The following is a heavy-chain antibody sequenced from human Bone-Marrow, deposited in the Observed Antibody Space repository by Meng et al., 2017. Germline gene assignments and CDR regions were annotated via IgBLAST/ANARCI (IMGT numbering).Heavy chain of an antibody. D-gene: IGHD3-10*01. CDR2: INHSGST. Sequence: EHLALAVAGHGGSCSGYYWSLIRQTPGKGLEWIVDINHSGSTNYNPSLKSRVTISVDTSKNHISLKLTSVTAADTAVYFCASIWFGGNGFDPWGQGTLVTVSS. J-gene: IGHJ5*02. V-gene: IGHV4-34*01. CDR3: ASIWFGGNGFDP. CDR1: GGSCSGYY.